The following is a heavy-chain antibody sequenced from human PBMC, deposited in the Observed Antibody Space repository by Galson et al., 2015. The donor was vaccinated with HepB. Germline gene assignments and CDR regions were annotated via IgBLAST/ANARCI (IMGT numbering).Heavy chain of an antibody. D-gene: IGHD2-21*01. J-gene: IGHJ6*02. Sequence: SLRLSCAASGFHFNGYAMHWVRQAPGKGLEWVAVISFNGNNKHYADSVKGRFTISRDNSKNTLDLQMNSLRVEDMAVYYCARDHITPGYFPSRHYFYVMDVWGQGTTVTVSS. V-gene: IGHV3-30*04. CDR3: ARDHITPGYFPSRHYFYVMDV. CDR1: GFHFNGYA. CDR2: ISFNGNNK.